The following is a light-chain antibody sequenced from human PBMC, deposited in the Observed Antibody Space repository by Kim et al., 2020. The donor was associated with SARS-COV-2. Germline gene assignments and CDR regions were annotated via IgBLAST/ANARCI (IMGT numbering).Light chain of an antibody. Sequence: SASIGDRGTITCRASQSIGTWLAWYQQKPGNAPNLLIYKASSLHSGAPSRVSGSGSGTEFTLTISSLQPDDFATYYCQQYNTYPYTFGQGTKLEI. CDR3: QQYNTYPYT. CDR2: KAS. CDR1: QSIGTW. J-gene: IGKJ2*01. V-gene: IGKV1-5*03.